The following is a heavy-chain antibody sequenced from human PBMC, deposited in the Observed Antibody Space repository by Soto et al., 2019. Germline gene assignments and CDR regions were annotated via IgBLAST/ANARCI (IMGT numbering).Heavy chain of an antibody. V-gene: IGHV3-23*01. D-gene: IGHD2-8*01. CDR1: GLTFSSYA. Sequence: EVQMLESGGGLVQPGGSLRLSFAASGLTFSSYAMSWVRQAPGKGLGWVSAISGSDGSTLYADYVKGRFTISRDDSKSTLYLPMNRLRAEDTAVYYCAKGPGMYSDFDCWGQGTLVTVSS. CDR3: AKGPGMYSDFDC. J-gene: IGHJ4*02. CDR2: ISGSDGST.